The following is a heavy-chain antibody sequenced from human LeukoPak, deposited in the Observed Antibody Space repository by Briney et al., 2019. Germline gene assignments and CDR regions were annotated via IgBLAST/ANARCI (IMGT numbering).Heavy chain of an antibody. Sequence: SETLSLTCTVSGYSINRGYFWGWIRPPPGKGLEWIGSIYHSGSTYYNPSLKSRVTISVDTSKIQFSLKLNSVTAADTAVYYCARGESYFDYWGQGTLVTVSS. D-gene: IGHD3-10*01. V-gene: IGHV4-38-2*02. CDR1: GYSINRGYF. J-gene: IGHJ4*02. CDR2: IYHSGST. CDR3: ARGESYFDY.